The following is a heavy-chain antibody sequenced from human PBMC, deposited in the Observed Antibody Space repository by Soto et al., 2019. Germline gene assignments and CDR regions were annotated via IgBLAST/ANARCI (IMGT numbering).Heavy chain of an antibody. J-gene: IGHJ6*02. D-gene: IGHD2-2*01. CDR2: IIPIFGTA. CDR3: ARRRADCSSTSCYLDFGMDV. V-gene: IGHV1-69*01. Sequence: QVQLVQSGAEVKKPGSSVKVSCKASGGTFSRYAISWVRQAPGQGLEWMGGIIPIFGTANYAQKFQGRVTITADESTSTAYMELSSLRSEDTAVYYCARRRADCSSTSCYLDFGMDVWGQGTTVTVSS. CDR1: GGTFSRYA.